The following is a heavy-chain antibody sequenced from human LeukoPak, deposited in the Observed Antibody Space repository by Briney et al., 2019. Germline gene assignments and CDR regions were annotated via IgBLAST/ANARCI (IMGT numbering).Heavy chain of an antibody. J-gene: IGHJ5*02. Sequence: GGSLRLSCAASGFTFSGYAMSWVRQAPGKGLEWVSAISGSGGSTYYADSVKGRFTISRDNSKNTLYLQMNSLRAEDTAVYYCGKDSRYQLSNWFDPWGQGTLVTVSS. D-gene: IGHD2-2*01. V-gene: IGHV3-23*01. CDR3: GKDSRYQLSNWFDP. CDR1: GFTFSGYA. CDR2: ISGSGGST.